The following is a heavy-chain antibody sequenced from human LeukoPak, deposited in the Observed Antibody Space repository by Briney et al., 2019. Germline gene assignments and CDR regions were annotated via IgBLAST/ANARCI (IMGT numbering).Heavy chain of an antibody. V-gene: IGHV3-7*01. CDR2: MNQDGSQK. CDR3: ARVRCSGGSCPYYYYYYYMDV. Sequence: GGSLRLSCAASGFTFSTYWMTWVRQAPGKGLEWVANMNQDGSQKFYVDSVKGRFTISRDNAKNSVYLQMNNLRAEDTALYYCARVRCSGGSCPYYYYYYYMDVWGKGTTVTVSS. CDR1: GFTFSTYW. D-gene: IGHD2-15*01. J-gene: IGHJ6*03.